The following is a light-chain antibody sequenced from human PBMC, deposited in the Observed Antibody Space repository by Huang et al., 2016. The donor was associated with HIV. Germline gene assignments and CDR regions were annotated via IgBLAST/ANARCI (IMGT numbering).Light chain of an antibody. CDR2: GAS. Sequence: EVVLTQSPGTLSLSPGDRATLSCRPSQSFSSNYLAWCQQSPGQAPRLLIYGASSRAPGIPDRLSGSRSGTNFILTISRLEPEDFAVYYCQQYDSLPLTFGQGTRLEIK. V-gene: IGKV3-20*01. CDR3: QQYDSLPLT. CDR1: QSFSSNY. J-gene: IGKJ5*01.